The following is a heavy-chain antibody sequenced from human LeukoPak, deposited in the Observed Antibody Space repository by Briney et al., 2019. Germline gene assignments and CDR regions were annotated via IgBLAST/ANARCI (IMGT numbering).Heavy chain of an antibody. J-gene: IGHJ6*02. CDR3: ARAITMVRGVLSPHYGMDV. Sequence: SVKVSCKASGGTFSSYAISWVRQAPGQGLEWMGRIIPILGIANYAQKFQGRVTITADKSTSTAYMELSSLRSEDTAVYYCARAITMVRGVLSPHYGMDVWGQGTTVTVSS. V-gene: IGHV1-69*04. D-gene: IGHD3-10*01. CDR1: GGTFSSYA. CDR2: IIPILGIA.